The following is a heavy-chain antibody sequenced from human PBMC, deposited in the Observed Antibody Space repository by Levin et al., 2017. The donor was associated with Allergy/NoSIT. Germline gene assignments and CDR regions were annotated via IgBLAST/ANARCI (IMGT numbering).Heavy chain of an antibody. CDR3: ARDVRGSGSYPTVNYYGMDV. CDR2: ITSSSRYI. V-gene: IGHV3-21*01. D-gene: IGHD3-10*01. CDR1: RFTFSSSN. J-gene: IGHJ6*02. Sequence: GGSLRLSCAPSRFTFSSSNMNWVWVRQAPGKGLEWVSSITSSSRYIDYADSVKGRFTISRDNAKNSLYLQMNSLRAEDTAVYYCARDVRGSGSYPTVNYYGMDVWGQGTTVTVSS.